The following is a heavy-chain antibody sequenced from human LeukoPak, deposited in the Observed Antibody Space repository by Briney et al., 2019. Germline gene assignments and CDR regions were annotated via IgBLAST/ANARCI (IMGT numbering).Heavy chain of an antibody. CDR1: GYRFTNYW. Sequence: GESLKISCKGSGYRFTNYWIAWVGQMPGKGLEGMGIIYPGDSHTRYSPSFQGQVIISVDKSISTAYLQWNSLKASDSAVYYCAGAAVGTQSPMVGDWFDPWGQGTLVTVS. CDR3: AGAAVGTQSPMVGDWFDP. D-gene: IGHD6-13*01. J-gene: IGHJ5*02. CDR2: IYPGDSHT. V-gene: IGHV5-51*01.